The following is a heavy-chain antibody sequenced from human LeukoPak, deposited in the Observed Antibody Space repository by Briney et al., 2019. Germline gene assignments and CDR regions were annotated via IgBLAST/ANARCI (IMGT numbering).Heavy chain of an antibody. Sequence: GGSLRLSCAASGFTFSSYGMHWVRQAPGKGLEWVAVIWSDGSNKYYVDSVQGRFTISRDNSKNTLYLQMSSLRAEDTAVYYCARGDYYDSSGYYFPDAFDIWGQGTMVTVSS. J-gene: IGHJ3*02. CDR2: IWSDGSNK. CDR3: ARGDYYDSSGYYFPDAFDI. D-gene: IGHD3-22*01. V-gene: IGHV3-33*01. CDR1: GFTFSSYG.